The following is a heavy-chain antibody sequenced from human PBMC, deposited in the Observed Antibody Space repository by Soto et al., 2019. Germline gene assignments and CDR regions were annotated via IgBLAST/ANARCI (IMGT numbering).Heavy chain of an antibody. D-gene: IGHD6-6*01. CDR1: GGTFSSYA. J-gene: IGHJ6*02. CDR3: ASGSIAALFPMDV. CDR2: IIPIFGTA. Sequence: GASVKVSCKASGGTFSSYAISWVRQAPGQGLEWMGGIIPIFGTANYAQKFQGRATITADKSTSTAYMELSSLRSEDTAVYYCASGSIAALFPMDVWGQGTTVTVSS. V-gene: IGHV1-69*06.